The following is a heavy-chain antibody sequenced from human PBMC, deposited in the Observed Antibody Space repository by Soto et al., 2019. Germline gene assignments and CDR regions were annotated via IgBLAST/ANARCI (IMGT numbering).Heavy chain of an antibody. CDR1: GGSFSGYY. CDR3: ARGKLSDYVWGSYRYHFDY. J-gene: IGHJ4*02. V-gene: IGHV4-34*01. Sequence: QVQLQQWGAGLLKPSETLSLTCAVYGGSFSGYYWSWIRQPPGKGLEWIGEINHSGSTNYKPSLKSRVTISVDTSKSQFSLKLSAVTAADTAVYYCARGKLSDYVWGSYRYHFDYWGQGTVVAVSS. CDR2: INHSGST. D-gene: IGHD3-16*02.